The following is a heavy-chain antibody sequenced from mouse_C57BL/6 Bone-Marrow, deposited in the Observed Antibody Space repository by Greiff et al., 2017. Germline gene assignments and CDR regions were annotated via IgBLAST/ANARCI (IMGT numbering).Heavy chain of an antibody. V-gene: IGHV1-81*01. D-gene: IGHD1-1*01. CDR2: IYPRSGNT. CDR1: GYTFTSYG. CDR3: ARSGVVGEYAMDY. J-gene: IGHJ4*01. Sequence: VQLQESGAELARPGASVKLSCKASGYTFTSYGISWVKQRTGQGLEWIGEIYPRSGNTYYNEKFKGKATLTADKSSSTVYMELRSLTSEDSAVYFCARSGVVGEYAMDYWGQGTSVTVSS.